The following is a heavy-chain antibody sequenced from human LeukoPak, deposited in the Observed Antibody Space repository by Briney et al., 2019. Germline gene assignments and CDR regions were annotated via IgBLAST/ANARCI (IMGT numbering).Heavy chain of an antibody. Sequence: GGSLRLSCAASGFTFSKYLMLWVRQAPGKGLKSVSRINTDGTVTTYADSVKGRFTVSRDNADNTMFLQMNSVRDEDTAVYYCATKQWLAPPPDSWGQGTPVTVSS. V-gene: IGHV3-74*01. CDR3: ATKQWLAPPPDS. CDR1: GFTFSKYL. J-gene: IGHJ4*02. CDR2: INTDGTVT. D-gene: IGHD6-19*01.